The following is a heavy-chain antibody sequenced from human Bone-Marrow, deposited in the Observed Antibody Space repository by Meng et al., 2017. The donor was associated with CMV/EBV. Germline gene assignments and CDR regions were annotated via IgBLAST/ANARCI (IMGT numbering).Heavy chain of an antibody. CDR1: GFTFSSYS. D-gene: IGHD3-22*01. Sequence: GESLKISCAASGFTFSSYSMNWVRQAPGKRLECVSSISSSSSYIYYADSVKGRFTISRDNSKNTLYLQMNSLRAEDTAVYYCANTRVRITMIVVTKRYVCYFDYWGQGTLVTVSS. CDR3: ANTRVRITMIVVTKRYVCYFDY. CDR2: ISSSSSYI. V-gene: IGHV3-21*04. J-gene: IGHJ4*02.